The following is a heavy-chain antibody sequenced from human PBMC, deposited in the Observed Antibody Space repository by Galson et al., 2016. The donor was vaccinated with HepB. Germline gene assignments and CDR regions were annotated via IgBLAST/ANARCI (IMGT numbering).Heavy chain of an antibody. D-gene: IGHD3-9*01. CDR2: IRNDGTTS. CDR1: GFTFGDFW. CDR3: ARPPFTTFADPFAY. Sequence: SLRLSCAVSGFTFGDFWMHWVRQVPGQGLQWVAAIRNDGTTSDYADPVRGRFTISRDNGRDTVYLQMTGLKGADTAVYYCARPPFTTFADPFAYWGRGAEVTVSS. J-gene: IGHJ4*02. V-gene: IGHV3-74*01.